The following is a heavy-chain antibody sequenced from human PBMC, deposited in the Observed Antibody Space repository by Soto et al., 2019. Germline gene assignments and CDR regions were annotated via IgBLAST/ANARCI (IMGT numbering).Heavy chain of an antibody. CDR1: GYTLTELS. D-gene: IGHD3-22*01. V-gene: IGHV1-24*01. CDR3: ATPPRYYYDSSGGGTRRAESY. J-gene: IGHJ4*02. Sequence: ASVKVSCKVSGYTLTELSMHWVRQAPGKGLEWMGGFDPEDGETIYAQKFQGRVTMTEDTSTDTAYMELSSLRSEDTAVYYCATPPRYYYDSSGGGTRRAESYWGQGTLVTV. CDR2: FDPEDGET.